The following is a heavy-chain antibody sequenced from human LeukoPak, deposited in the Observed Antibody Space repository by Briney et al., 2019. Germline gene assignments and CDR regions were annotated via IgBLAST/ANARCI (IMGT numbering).Heavy chain of an antibody. CDR3: ARDRIPAAYPDSFDI. D-gene: IGHD2-2*01. CDR2: INGYNGNT. V-gene: IGHV1-18*01. Sequence: GASVKVSCRASAYTFSTVNINWVRQAPGQGLEWMEWINGYNGNTNYAQNIKDRVIMTADSSTNTAYMELRNLRSDDTALYYCARDRIPAAYPDSFDIWGQGTMVTVSS. J-gene: IGHJ3*02. CDR1: AYTFSTVN.